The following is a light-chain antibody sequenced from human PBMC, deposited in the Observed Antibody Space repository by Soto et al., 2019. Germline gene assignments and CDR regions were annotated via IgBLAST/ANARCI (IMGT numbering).Light chain of an antibody. CDR2: GAF. J-gene: IGKJ1*01. V-gene: IGKV3-20*01. CDR1: QSSISNY. Sequence: EILVSQSPGTVSLSPGERANLSYRAAQSSISNYLAWYQQKPGQAPRFLIYGAFSRATGIPDRFSGSGSGTDSTLTISRLEPEDFAVYYCQQYGSSPVTFGQGTKVDIK. CDR3: QQYGSSPVT.